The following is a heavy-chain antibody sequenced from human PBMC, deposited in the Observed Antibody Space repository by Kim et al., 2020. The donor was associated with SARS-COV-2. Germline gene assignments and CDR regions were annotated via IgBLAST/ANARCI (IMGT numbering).Heavy chain of an antibody. D-gene: IGHD5-18*01. CDR3: ARDTAMSYFDY. Sequence: GGSLRLSCAASGFTFSSYGMHWVRQAPGKGLEWVAVIWYDGSNKYYADSVKGRFTISRDNSKNTLYLQMNSLRAEDTAVYYCARDTAMSYFDYWGQGTLVTVSS. CDR2: IWYDGSNK. V-gene: IGHV3-33*01. CDR1: GFTFSSYG. J-gene: IGHJ4*02.